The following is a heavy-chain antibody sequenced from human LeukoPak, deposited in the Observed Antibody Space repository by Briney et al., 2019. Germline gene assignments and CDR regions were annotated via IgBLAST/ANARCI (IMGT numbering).Heavy chain of an antibody. Sequence: PSETLSLTCAVYGGSFSGYYWGWIRQPPGKGLEWIGEINHSGSTNYNPSLKSRVTISVDTSKNQFSLKLSSVTAADTAVYYCARAACGSGLSYCNWFDPWGRGILVTVSS. CDR2: INHSGST. V-gene: IGHV4-34*01. CDR1: GGSFSGYY. J-gene: IGHJ5*02. CDR3: ARAACGSGLSYCNWFDP. D-gene: IGHD3-10*01.